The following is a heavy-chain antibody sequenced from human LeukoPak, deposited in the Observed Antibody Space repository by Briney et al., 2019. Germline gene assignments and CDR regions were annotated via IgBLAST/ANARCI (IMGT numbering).Heavy chain of an antibody. V-gene: IGHV4-61*02. Sequence: SQTLSLTCTVSGGSISSGSYYWSWIRQPAGKGLEWIGRIYTSGSTNYNPSLKSRVTISVDTSKNQFSLKLSAVTAADTAVYYCARDEGYYDSSGLDPWGQGTLVTVSS. J-gene: IGHJ5*02. CDR2: IYTSGST. CDR3: ARDEGYYDSSGLDP. D-gene: IGHD3-22*01. CDR1: GGSISSGSYY.